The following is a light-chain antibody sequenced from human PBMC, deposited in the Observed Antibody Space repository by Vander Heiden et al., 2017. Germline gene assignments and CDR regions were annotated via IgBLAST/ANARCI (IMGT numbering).Light chain of an antibody. CDR2: QDS. J-gene: IGLJ2*01. Sequence: SYELTQPPSVSVTQGQTACVTCSGDELGDEYAYRYQQKPDQSPVLVIYQDSKRASEIPGRFSGSNSGNTATLTISGTQAMDEDDYYCQAWDSSIVVFGGGTKLTVL. V-gene: IGLV3-1*01. CDR3: QAWDSSIVV. CDR1: ELGDEY.